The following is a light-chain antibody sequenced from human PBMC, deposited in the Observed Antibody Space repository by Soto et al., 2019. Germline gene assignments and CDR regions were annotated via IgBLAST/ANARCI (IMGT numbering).Light chain of an antibody. CDR3: QQYNSYT. CDR2: KAS. J-gene: IGKJ1*01. V-gene: IGKV1-5*03. CDR1: QSTSSW. Sequence: DIQMTQSPNTLSASVGDRVTITYRASQSTSSWLAWYQQKPGKAPKLLIYKASSLESGVLSSFSGSGSGTEFTLTISSLQPDDFATYYCQQYNSYTFGQGTKVDIK.